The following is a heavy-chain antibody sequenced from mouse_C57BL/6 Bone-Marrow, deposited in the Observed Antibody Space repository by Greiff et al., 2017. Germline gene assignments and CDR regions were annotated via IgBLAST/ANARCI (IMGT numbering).Heavy chain of an antibody. Sequence: QVQLQQPGAELVRPGTSVKLSCKASGYTFTSYWMHWVKQRPGQGLEWIGVIDPSDSYTNYNQKFKGKATLTVDTSSSTAYMQLSSLTSEDSAVYYCARKDYDWFAYWGQGTLVTVSA. CDR1: GYTFTSYW. V-gene: IGHV1-59*01. J-gene: IGHJ3*01. CDR2: IDPSDSYT. D-gene: IGHD2-4*01. CDR3: ARKDYDWFAY.